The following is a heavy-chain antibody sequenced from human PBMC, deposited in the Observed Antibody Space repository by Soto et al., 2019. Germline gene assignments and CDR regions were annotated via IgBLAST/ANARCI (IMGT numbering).Heavy chain of an antibody. Sequence: EVQLLESGGGLVQPGGSLRLSCAASGFTFSSYAMSWVRQAPGKGLEWVSAISGSGGSTYYADSVKGRFTISRDNSKNTLYLQMNSLRAEDTAVYYCAIQNYYYDSSGYYGGTGNWFDPWGQGTLVTVSS. V-gene: IGHV3-23*01. J-gene: IGHJ5*02. D-gene: IGHD3-22*01. CDR3: AIQNYYYDSSGYYGGTGNWFDP. CDR1: GFTFSSYA. CDR2: ISGSGGST.